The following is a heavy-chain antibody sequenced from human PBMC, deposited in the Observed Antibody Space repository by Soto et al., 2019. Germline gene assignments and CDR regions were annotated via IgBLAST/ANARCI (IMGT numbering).Heavy chain of an antibody. CDR2: ISGSGGST. Sequence: EVQLLESGGGLFQPGGSLRLSCAAAGFTFSIYAMSWVRQAPGKGLEWVSAISGSGGSTYYADSVKGRFTISRDNSKNTLYLQMNSLRADDTAVYYCAKATRGGAATLIRDYWGQGTLVTVSS. CDR1: GFTFSIYA. J-gene: IGHJ4*02. V-gene: IGHV3-23*01. D-gene: IGHD6-13*01. CDR3: AKATRGGAATLIRDY.